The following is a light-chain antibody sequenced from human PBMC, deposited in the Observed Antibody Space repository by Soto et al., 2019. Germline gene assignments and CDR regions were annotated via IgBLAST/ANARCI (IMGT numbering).Light chain of an antibody. CDR1: QSGSNNY. CDR3: QQYGSSPPYT. J-gene: IGKJ2*01. CDR2: GSS. V-gene: IGKV3-20*01. Sequence: EVVLTQSPGTLSLSPGERATLSCRASQSGSNNYFAWYQQKPGQAPRLLIFGSSDRATGIPDRFSGSGSGTDFTLTISSLEPEDFAVYYCQQYGSSPPYTFGQGTKLEIK.